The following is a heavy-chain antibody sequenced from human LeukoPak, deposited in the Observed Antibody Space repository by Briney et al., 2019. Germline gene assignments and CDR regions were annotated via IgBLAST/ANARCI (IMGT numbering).Heavy chain of an antibody. V-gene: IGHV4-31*03. J-gene: IGHJ4*02. D-gene: IGHD3-22*01. CDR3: ARDRHLLRRHHFDY. CDR2: IYYSGST. Sequence: KSSETLSLTCTVSGGSISSGGYYWSWIRQHPGKGLEWIGYIYYSGSTYYNPSLKSRVTISVDTSKNQFSLKLSSVTAADTAVYYCARDRHLLRRHHFDYWGQGTLVTVSS. CDR1: GGSISSGGYY.